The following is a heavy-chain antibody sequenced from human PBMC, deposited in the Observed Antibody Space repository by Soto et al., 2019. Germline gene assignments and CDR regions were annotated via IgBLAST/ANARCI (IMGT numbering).Heavy chain of an antibody. CDR2: MYNGGST. Sequence: SETLSLTCTVSGDSISSSNYYWGWIRQPPGKGLEWIGSMYNGGSTYYNPSLKSRVTISVDTSKNKFSLELSSVTAADTAVYYCASRKSSPYFDYWGQGTLVTVSS. CDR1: GDSISSSNYY. J-gene: IGHJ4*02. D-gene: IGHD3-10*01. CDR3: ASRKSSPYFDY. V-gene: IGHV4-39*01.